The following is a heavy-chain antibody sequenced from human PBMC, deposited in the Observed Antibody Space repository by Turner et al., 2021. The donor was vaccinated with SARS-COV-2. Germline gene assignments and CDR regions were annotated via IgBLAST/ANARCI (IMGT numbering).Heavy chain of an antibody. Sequence: QVQLVQSGAEGKKPGASVKVSCKASGYTFTGYYMHWVRQAPGQGLEWMGWINPNSGGTIDAQKFQGRVTMTRDTSVSTAYMELSRLRSDDTAVYYCARQATAMFTGPRPATAAGFDPWGQGTLVTVSS. CDR2: INPNSGGT. CDR3: ARQATAMFTGPRPATAAGFDP. D-gene: IGHD5-18*01. CDR1: GYTFTGYY. V-gene: IGHV1-2*02. J-gene: IGHJ5*02.